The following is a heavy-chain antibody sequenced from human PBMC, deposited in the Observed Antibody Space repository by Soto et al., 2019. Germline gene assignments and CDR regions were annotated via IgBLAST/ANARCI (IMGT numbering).Heavy chain of an antibody. CDR2: ISYDGSNK. Sequence: VQLLESGGGLVQPGGSLRLSCAASGFTFSSYAMHWVRQAPGKGLEWVAVISYDGSNKYYADSVKGRFTISRDNSKNTLYLQMNSLRAEDTAVYYCARGLLPGIAVAGTRWGQGTLVTVSS. D-gene: IGHD6-19*01. CDR1: GFTFSSYA. J-gene: IGHJ4*02. CDR3: ARGLLPGIAVAGTR. V-gene: IGHV3-30-3*01.